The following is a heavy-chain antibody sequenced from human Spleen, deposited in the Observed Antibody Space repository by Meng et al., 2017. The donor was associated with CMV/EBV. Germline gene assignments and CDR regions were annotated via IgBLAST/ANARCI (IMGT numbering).Heavy chain of an antibody. V-gene: IGHV3-NL1*01. Sequence: GESLKISCAASGFIFSSFDLHWVRQAPGKGLEWVSAITGSGGRTYYADSVKGRFTISRDNSKNTLYLQMNSLRAEDTAVYYCARDHSSDCSSTSCYRGYYYYGMDVWGQGTTVTVSS. D-gene: IGHD2-2*02. CDR3: ARDHSSDCSSTSCYRGYYYYGMDV. CDR2: ITGSGGRT. J-gene: IGHJ6*02. CDR1: GFIFSSFD.